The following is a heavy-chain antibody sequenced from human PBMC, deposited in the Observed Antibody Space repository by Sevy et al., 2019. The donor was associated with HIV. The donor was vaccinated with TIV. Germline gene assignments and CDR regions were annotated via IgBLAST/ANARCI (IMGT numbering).Heavy chain of an antibody. CDR3: AKTVTIPNFDY. V-gene: IGHV3-23*01. CDR2: ISGSGGST. CDR1: GFTFSTHA. J-gene: IGHJ4*02. Sequence: GGSLRLSCAGSGFTFSTHAMHWVRQAPGKGLEWVSAISGSGGSTYYADSVKGRFTISRDNSKNTLYLQMNSLRAEDTAVYYCAKTVTIPNFDYWGQGTLVIVSS. D-gene: IGHD2-2*01.